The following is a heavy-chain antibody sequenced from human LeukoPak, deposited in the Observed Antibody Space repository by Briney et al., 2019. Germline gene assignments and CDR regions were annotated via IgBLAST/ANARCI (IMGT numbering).Heavy chain of an antibody. Sequence: SVKVSCKASGGTFSSYAISWVRQAPGQGLEWMGGIIPIFGTANYAQKFQGRVTITTDESTSTAYMELSSLRSEDTAVYYCARERISGSYPDAFDIWGQGTMVTVSS. V-gene: IGHV1-69*05. D-gene: IGHD1-26*01. CDR1: GGTFSSYA. CDR3: ARERISGSYPDAFDI. CDR2: IIPIFGTA. J-gene: IGHJ3*02.